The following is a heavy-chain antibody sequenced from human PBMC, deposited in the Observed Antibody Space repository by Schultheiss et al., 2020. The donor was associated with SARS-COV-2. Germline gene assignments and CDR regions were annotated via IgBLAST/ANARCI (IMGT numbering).Heavy chain of an antibody. Sequence: GGSLRLSCAASGFTFRDYIMSWVRLAPGKGLEWVAAMSFDGFSKYYVDSVKGRFTISRDNSKNTLYLQMNSLRAEDTAVYYCAREPYYDSSGYYYGGMDVWGQGTTVTVSS. D-gene: IGHD3-22*01. CDR3: AREPYYDSSGYYYGGMDV. J-gene: IGHJ6*02. V-gene: IGHV3-30*03. CDR1: GFTFRDYI. CDR2: MSFDGFSK.